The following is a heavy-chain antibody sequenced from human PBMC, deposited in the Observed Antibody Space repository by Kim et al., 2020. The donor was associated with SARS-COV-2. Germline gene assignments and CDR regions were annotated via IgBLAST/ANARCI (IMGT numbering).Heavy chain of an antibody. J-gene: IGHJ6*03. CDR1: GFTFSSYS. CDR3: ASWYYYDSRGQPKYYMDV. D-gene: IGHD3-22*01. Sequence: GGSLRLSCAASGFTFSSYSMDWVRQAPGKGLEWVSFISSTSSSKYYADSVKGRFTISRDNAKNSLYLQMNSLRAEDTAVYYCASWYYYDSRGQPKYYMDVWGKGTTVTVSS. V-gene: IGHV3-21*01. CDR2: ISSTSSSK.